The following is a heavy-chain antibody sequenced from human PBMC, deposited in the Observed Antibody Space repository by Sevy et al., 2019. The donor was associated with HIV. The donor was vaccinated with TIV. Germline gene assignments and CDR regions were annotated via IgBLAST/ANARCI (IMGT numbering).Heavy chain of an antibody. J-gene: IGHJ4*02. Sequence: GGSLRLSCAASGFSFSNSGMHWVRQAPGKGLEWVAATWFDGSVKYYKDSVKDRLTIFRDNSRNTQYLQINSLRAEDTAVYYCARESPSDWYLDSWGQGALVTVSS. D-gene: IGHD6-19*01. CDR3: ARESPSDWYLDS. V-gene: IGHV3-33*01. CDR1: GFSFSNSG. CDR2: TWFDGSVK.